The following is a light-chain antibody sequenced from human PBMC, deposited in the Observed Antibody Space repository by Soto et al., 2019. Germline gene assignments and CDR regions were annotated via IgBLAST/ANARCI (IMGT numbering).Light chain of an antibody. V-gene: IGKV1-39*01. CDR3: QRRYNTLWT. CDR2: AAS. Sequence: DIHMNQSPSSLSASVGDRGTITCRASQSISSYLNWYQQKPGKSPQLLIYAASSLQSEVPARFSGSGSGTDFTLTISSLQPEDFATYYCQRRYNTLWTFGKGTKVEIK. J-gene: IGKJ1*01. CDR1: QSISSY.